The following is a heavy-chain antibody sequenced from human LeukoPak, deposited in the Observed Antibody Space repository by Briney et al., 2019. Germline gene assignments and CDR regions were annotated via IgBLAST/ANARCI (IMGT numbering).Heavy chain of an antibody. CDR1: GGTFSSYA. Sequence: ASVKVSCKASGGTFSSYAISWVRQAPGQGLEWMGGINPNSGGTNYAQKFQGRVTMTRDTSISTAYMELSRLRSDDTAVYYCARDSVDIVVVPAAMEVDYWGQGTLVTVSS. V-gene: IGHV1-2*02. CDR3: ARDSVDIVVVPAAMEVDY. D-gene: IGHD2-2*03. CDR2: INPNSGGT. J-gene: IGHJ4*02.